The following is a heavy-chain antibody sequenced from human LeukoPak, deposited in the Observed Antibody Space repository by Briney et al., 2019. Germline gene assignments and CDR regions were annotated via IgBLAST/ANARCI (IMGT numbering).Heavy chain of an antibody. Sequence: PSETLSLTCTVSGGSISSYYWSWIRQPPGKGLEWIGYIYYSGSTNYNPSSKSRVTISVDTSKNQFSLKLSSVTAADTAVYYCARHTAVAGRRGWFDPWGQGTLVTVSS. CDR1: GGSISSYY. V-gene: IGHV4-59*08. CDR3: ARHTAVAGRRGWFDP. J-gene: IGHJ5*02. D-gene: IGHD6-19*01. CDR2: IYYSGST.